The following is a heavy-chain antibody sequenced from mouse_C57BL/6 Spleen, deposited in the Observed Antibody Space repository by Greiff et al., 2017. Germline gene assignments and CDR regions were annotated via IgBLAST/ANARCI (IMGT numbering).Heavy chain of an antibody. CDR2: IDPSDSYT. V-gene: IGHV1-69*01. CDR3: TRQNVTTVDA. D-gene: IGHD1-1*01. Sequence: QVQLQQPGAELVMPGASVKLSCKASGYTFTSYWMHWVKQRPGQGLEWIGEIDPSDSYTNYNQKFKGKSTLTVDKSSSTAYMQLSSLTSEDSAVYCGTRQNVTTVDAWGQGTMVTVSA. J-gene: IGHJ3*01. CDR1: GYTFTSYW.